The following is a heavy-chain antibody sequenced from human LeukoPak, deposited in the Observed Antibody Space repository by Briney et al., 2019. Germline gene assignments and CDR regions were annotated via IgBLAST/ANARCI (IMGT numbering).Heavy chain of an antibody. V-gene: IGHV1-69*13. CDR1: GGTFSSYA. CDR2: IIPIFGTA. D-gene: IGHD4-11*01. CDR3: ASVSTVTRLGLDYYYYGMDV. J-gene: IGHJ6*02. Sequence: SVKVSCKASGGTFSSYAISWVRQAPGQGLEWMGGIIPIFGTANYAQKFQGRVTITADESTSTAYMELSSLRSEDTAVYYCASVSTVTRLGLDYYYYGMDVWGQGTTVTVSS.